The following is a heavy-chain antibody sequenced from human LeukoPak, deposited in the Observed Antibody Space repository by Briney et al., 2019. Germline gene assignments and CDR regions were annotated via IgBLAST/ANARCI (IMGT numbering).Heavy chain of an antibody. CDR3: ARHDDFWSGYRHFDY. J-gene: IGHJ4*02. D-gene: IGHD3-3*01. CDR1: GYSISSGYY. V-gene: IGHV4-38-2*01. CDR2: IYHSGST. Sequence: PSETLSLTCAVSGYSISSGYYWGWIRQPPGKGLEWIGSIYHSGSTYYNPSLKSRVTISADTSKNQFSLKLSSVTAADTAVYYCARHDDFWSGYRHFDYWGQGTLVTVSS.